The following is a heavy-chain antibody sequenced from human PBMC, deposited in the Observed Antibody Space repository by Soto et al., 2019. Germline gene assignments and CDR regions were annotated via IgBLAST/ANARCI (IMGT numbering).Heavy chain of an antibody. CDR3: VRIRYQLPSSVLWLDP. CDR1: GGFLSESY. D-gene: IGHD3-16*01. CDR2: INHVGGT. J-gene: IGHJ5*02. V-gene: IGHV4-34*01. Sequence: SETLSLTCAVYGGFLSESYWTWIRQPPGKGLEWIVEINHVGGTNYNPSLKSRVTMSVDTSQNQFSLRLISVTAADTAMYFCVRIRYQLPSSVLWLDPWGQGTPVTVSS.